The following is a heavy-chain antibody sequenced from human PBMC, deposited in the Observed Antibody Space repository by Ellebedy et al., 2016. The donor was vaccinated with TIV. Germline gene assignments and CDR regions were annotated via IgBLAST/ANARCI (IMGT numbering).Heavy chain of an antibody. CDR3: VGDWGYNPGY. CDR1: GFTVNNNN. D-gene: IGHD1-1*01. V-gene: IGHV3-53*01. J-gene: IGHJ4*02. CDR2: FFSSTGT. Sequence: GESLKISCAASGFTVNNNNMAWVRQAPGKGLEWDAGFFSSTGTYYTDTMKGRFTISRDDSKNTLYLQMNALRAEDTAGYFCVGDWGYNPGYWGQGTLVTVSS.